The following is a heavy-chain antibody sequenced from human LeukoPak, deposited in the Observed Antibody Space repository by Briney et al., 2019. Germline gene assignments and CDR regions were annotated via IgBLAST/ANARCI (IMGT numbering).Heavy chain of an antibody. CDR1: GFTFSSYG. V-gene: IGHV3-30*03. CDR2: MSSDGSNQ. J-gene: IGHJ3*02. CDR3: ARYFDI. Sequence: PGRSLRLSCAASGFTFSSYGIHWVRQAPGKGLEWVAVMSSDGSNQYYADSVKGRFTISRDNSKNTLCLQMNSLRAEDTAVYYCARYFDIWGQGTMVTVSS.